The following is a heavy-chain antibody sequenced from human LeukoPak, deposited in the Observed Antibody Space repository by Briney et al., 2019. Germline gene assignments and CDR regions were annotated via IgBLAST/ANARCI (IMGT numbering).Heavy chain of an antibody. Sequence: SGGSLRLSCLGSGFNFRYFWMSWVRQAPGEGLEWVSVIYSGGSTYYADSVKGRFTISRDNSKNTLYLQMNSLRAEDTAVYYCARGRGYYGSGIPDAFDIWGQGTMVTVSS. CDR3: ARGRGYYGSGIPDAFDI. V-gene: IGHV3-53*01. CDR2: IYSGGST. CDR1: GFNFRYFW. D-gene: IGHD3-10*01. J-gene: IGHJ3*02.